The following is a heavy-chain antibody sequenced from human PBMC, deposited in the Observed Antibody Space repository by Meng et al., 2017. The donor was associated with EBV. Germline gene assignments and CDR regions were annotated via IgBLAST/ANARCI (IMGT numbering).Heavy chain of an antibody. V-gene: IGHV2-5*02. CDR3: AHIIAARPFDY. CDR2: IYWDDDK. J-gene: IGHJ4*02. D-gene: IGHD6-6*01. CDR1: GFSLSPLGVG. Sequence: TESAPPLAKPTQTSTLACTFSGFSLSPLGVGVGWIRQPPGKALEWLALIYWDDDKRYSPSLKSRLTITKDTSKNQVVLTMTNMDPVDAATYYCAHIIAARPFDYWGQGTLVTVSS.